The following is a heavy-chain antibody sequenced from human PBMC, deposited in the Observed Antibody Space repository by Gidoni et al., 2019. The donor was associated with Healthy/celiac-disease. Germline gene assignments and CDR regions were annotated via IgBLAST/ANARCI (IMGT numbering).Heavy chain of an antibody. D-gene: IGHD3-22*01. CDR2: ISSSSSTI. CDR3: ARGSYYYDENFDY. J-gene: IGHJ4*02. Sequence: GLEWVSYISSSSSTIYYADSVKGRFTISRDNAKNSLYLQMNSLRDEDTAVYYCARGSYYYDENFDYWGQGTLVTVSS. V-gene: IGHV3-48*02.